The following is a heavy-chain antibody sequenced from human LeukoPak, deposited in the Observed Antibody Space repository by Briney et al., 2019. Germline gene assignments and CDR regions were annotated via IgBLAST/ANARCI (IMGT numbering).Heavy chain of an antibody. Sequence: PSETLSLTCTVSGGSISSGSYYWSWIRQPAGKGLEWIGRIYTSGSTNYNPSLKSRVTISVDTSKNQFSLKLSSVTAADTAVYYCARGPVGSSSWYSYYYYYYMDVWGKGTTVTISS. D-gene: IGHD6-13*01. CDR1: GGSISSGSYY. CDR3: ARGPVGSSSWYSYYYYYYMDV. V-gene: IGHV4-61*02. J-gene: IGHJ6*03. CDR2: IYTSGST.